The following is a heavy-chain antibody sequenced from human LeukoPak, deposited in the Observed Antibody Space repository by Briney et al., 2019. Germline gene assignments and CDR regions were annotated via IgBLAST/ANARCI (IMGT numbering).Heavy chain of an antibody. V-gene: IGHV1-69*05. CDR2: IIPIFGTA. Sequence: SVKVSCKASGGTFISYAISWVRQAPGQGLEWMGGIIPIFGTANYAQKFQGRVTITTDESTSTAYMELSSLRSEDTAVYYCARVGVYYDSSGYYFDYWGQGTLVTVSS. CDR3: ARVGVYYDSSGYYFDY. CDR1: GGTFISYA. D-gene: IGHD3-22*01. J-gene: IGHJ4*02.